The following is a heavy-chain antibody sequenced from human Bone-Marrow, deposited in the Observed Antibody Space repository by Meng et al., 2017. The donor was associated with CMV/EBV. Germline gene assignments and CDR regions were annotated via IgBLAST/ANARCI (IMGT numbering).Heavy chain of an antibody. Sequence: GESLKISCAASGFTFSSYWMSWVRQAPGKGLEWVANIKQDGSEKYYVDSVKGRFTISRDNAKNSLYLQMNSLRAEDTAVYYCARDTTELWFGEFSYWGQGTLVTVSS. D-gene: IGHD3-10*01. CDR1: GFTFSSYW. CDR2: IKQDGSEK. V-gene: IGHV3-7*01. CDR3: ARDTTELWFGEFSY. J-gene: IGHJ4*02.